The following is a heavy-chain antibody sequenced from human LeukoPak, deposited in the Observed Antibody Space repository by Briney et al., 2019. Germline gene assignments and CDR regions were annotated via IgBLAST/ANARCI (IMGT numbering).Heavy chain of an antibody. Sequence: GGSLRLSCAASGFTFSSYGMHWVRQAPGKGLEWVAFIRYDGSNKYYADSVKGRFTISRDNSKNTLYLQMNSLRAEDTAVDYSAKPDLDAIVVVPAAILDVWGKGTTVTVSS. CDR1: GFTFSSYG. CDR3: AKPDLDAIVVVPAAILDV. CDR2: IRYDGSNK. V-gene: IGHV3-30*02. J-gene: IGHJ6*04. D-gene: IGHD2-2*02.